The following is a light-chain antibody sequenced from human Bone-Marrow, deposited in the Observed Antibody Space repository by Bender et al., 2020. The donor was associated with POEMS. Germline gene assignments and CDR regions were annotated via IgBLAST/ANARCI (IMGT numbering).Light chain of an antibody. CDR1: SLGSYY. CDR2: GSN. V-gene: IGLV3-19*01. CDR3: SSRDSSGYHLY. Sequence: SSELTQDPAVSVALGQTVRITCQGDSLGSYYASWYQQRPGQAPVLVIFGSNFRPSGIPDRFSGSSSGNTASLTITGTQAEDEADYYCSSRDSSGYHLYFGTGTRVTVL. J-gene: IGLJ1*01.